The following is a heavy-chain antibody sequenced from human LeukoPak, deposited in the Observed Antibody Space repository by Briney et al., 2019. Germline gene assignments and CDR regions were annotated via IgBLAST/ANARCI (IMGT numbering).Heavy chain of an antibody. CDR1: GFTFSSYA. J-gene: IGHJ4*02. CDR2: ISGSGGST. V-gene: IGHV3-23*01. CDR3: AKDKHVVVPAAIADY. Sequence: GGSLRLSCAASGFTFSSYAMSWVRQAPGKGLEWVSAISGSGGSTYYADSVKGRFTISRDNSKNTLYPQMNSLRAEDTAVYYCAKDKHVVVPAAIADYWGQGTLVAVSS. D-gene: IGHD2-2*01.